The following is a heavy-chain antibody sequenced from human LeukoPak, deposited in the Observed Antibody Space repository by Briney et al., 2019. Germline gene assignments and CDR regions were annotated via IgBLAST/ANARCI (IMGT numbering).Heavy chain of an antibody. CDR2: ISSSSSTI. D-gene: IGHD6-19*01. Sequence: GGSLRLSCAASGFTFSSYSMNWVRQAPGKGLEWVSYISSSSSTIYYADSVKGRFTISRDNSKNTLYLQMNSLRAEDTAVYYCAKEVAYSSGRWSDYWGQGTLVTVSS. V-gene: IGHV3-48*01. CDR1: GFTFSSYS. CDR3: AKEVAYSSGRWSDY. J-gene: IGHJ4*02.